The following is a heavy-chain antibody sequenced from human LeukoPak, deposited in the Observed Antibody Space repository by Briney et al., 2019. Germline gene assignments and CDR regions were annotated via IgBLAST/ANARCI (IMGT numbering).Heavy chain of an antibody. D-gene: IGHD5-18*01. CDR1: GFTFSTYG. V-gene: IGHV3-23*01. CDR2: ISGSGGTT. Sequence: GGSLRLSCAASGFTFSTYGMNWVRQAPGKGLEWVSAISGSGGTTYYADSLKGRFTISRDNAKNTLYLQMNSLRAEDTAVYYCARVGSYGFYYYYYMDVWGKGTTVTVSS. CDR3: ARVGSYGFYYYYYMDV. J-gene: IGHJ6*03.